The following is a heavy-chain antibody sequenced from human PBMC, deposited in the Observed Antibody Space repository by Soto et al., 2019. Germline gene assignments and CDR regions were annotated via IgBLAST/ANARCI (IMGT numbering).Heavy chain of an antibody. V-gene: IGHV3-48*02. CDR1: GLTFTSYS. J-gene: IGHJ4*02. CDR3: ARDRGYTYGFDF. Sequence: EVQLVESGGGLVQPGGSLRLSCAASGLTFTSYSMNWVRQAPGKGLEWVSFISSSSSTIYYADSVKGRFTISRDNAKNSLYLQMNSLRDEDTAVYYCARDRGYTYGFDFWGQGAWSPSPQ. CDR2: ISSSSSTI. D-gene: IGHD5-18*01.